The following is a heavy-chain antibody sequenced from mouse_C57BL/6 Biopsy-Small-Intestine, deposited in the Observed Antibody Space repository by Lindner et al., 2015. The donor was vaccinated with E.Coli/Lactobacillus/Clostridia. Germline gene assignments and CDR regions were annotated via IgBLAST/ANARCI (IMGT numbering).Heavy chain of an antibody. Sequence: VQLQESGAELVKPGASVKISCKGSGYAFSSFWMNWVKQRPGKGLEWIGQIYSGDGDTNYNGKFKDKATLTADKSSSTAYMQLSSLTSEDSAVYFCARPIGFAYWGQGTLVTVSA. J-gene: IGHJ3*01. CDR1: GYAFSSFW. CDR3: ARPIGFAY. D-gene: IGHD6-5*01. V-gene: IGHV1-80*01. CDR2: IYSGDGDT.